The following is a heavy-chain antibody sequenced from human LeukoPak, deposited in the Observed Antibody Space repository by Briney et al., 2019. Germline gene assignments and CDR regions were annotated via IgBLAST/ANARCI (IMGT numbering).Heavy chain of an antibody. CDR1: GFTFSNAW. D-gene: IGHD3-22*01. Sequence: GGSLRLSCAAPGFTFSNAWMNWVRQAPGKGLEWVGRVKSKADGGTTDYAAPVKGRFTISRDDSRNTLFLQMNGLKTEDTAVYYCTVVVNPKSYSGLDVWGQGTTVTVSS. V-gene: IGHV3-15*07. CDR2: VKSKADGGTT. J-gene: IGHJ6*02. CDR3: TVVVNPKSYSGLDV.